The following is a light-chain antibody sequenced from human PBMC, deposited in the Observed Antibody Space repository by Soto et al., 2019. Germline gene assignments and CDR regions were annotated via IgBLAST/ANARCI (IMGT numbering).Light chain of an antibody. CDR2: GAS. Sequence: IVMTQSPATLSVSPGQRATLSFRASLSVSSNLAWYQHKPGQAPRLLIYGASTRATGIPARFSGSGSGTEFTLTINSLQSEDFAVYYCQQYNDWYTFGQGTKLEI. CDR1: LSVSSN. J-gene: IGKJ2*01. V-gene: IGKV3-15*01. CDR3: QQYNDWYT.